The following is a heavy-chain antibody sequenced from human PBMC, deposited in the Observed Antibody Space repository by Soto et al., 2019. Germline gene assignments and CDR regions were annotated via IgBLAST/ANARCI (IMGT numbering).Heavy chain of an antibody. V-gene: IGHV3-30*18. D-gene: IGHD6-13*01. J-gene: IGHJ4*02. Sequence: PGGSLRLSCAASGFTFSSYGMHWVRQAPGKGLEWVAVISYDGSNKYYADSVKGRFTISRDNSKNTLYLQMNSLRAEDTAVYYCAKKRIAAAADFDYWGQGTLVTVSS. CDR2: ISYDGSNK. CDR1: GFTFSSYG. CDR3: AKKRIAAAADFDY.